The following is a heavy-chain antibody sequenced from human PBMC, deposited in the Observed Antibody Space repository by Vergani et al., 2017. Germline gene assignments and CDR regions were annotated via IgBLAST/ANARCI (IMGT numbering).Heavy chain of an antibody. J-gene: IGHJ6*02. CDR1: GFTFSSYG. V-gene: IGHV3-30*18. CDR2: ISYDGSNK. Sequence: QVQLVESGGGVVQPGRSLRLSCAASGFTFSSYGMHWVRQAPGKGLEWVAVISYDGSNKYYADSVKGRFTISRDNSKNTLYLQMNSLRAEDTAVYYCAKDQGAYIYYYYYGMDVWGQGTTVTVSS. CDR3: AKDQGAYIYYYYYGMDV. D-gene: IGHD3-16*01.